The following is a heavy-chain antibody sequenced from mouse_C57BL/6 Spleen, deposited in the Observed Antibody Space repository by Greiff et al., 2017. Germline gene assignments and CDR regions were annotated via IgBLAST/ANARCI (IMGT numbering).Heavy chain of an antibody. D-gene: IGHD2-4*01. CDR1: GYSFTGYY. Sequence: VQLKESGPELVKPGASVKISCKASGYSFTGYYMNWVKQSPEKSLEWIGEINPSTGGTTYNQKFKAKATLTVDKSSSTAYMQLKSLTSEDSAVYYCARHGYDYDYFDYWGQGTTLTVSS. V-gene: IGHV1-42*01. CDR3: ARHGYDYDYFDY. CDR2: INPSTGGT. J-gene: IGHJ2*01.